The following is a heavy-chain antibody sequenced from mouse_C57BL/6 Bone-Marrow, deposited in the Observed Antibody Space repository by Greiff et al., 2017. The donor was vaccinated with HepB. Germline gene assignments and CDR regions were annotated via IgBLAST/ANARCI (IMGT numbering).Heavy chain of an antibody. Sequence: QVQLQQSGPELVKPGASVKISCKASGYAFSSSWMNWVKQRPGKGLEWIGRIYPGDGDTNYNEKFKSKATLTVDKSSSTAYMQLSSLTSEDSAVYYCARSLYYYGSSYAMDYWGQGTSVTVSS. CDR2: IYPGDGDT. D-gene: IGHD1-1*01. CDR3: ARSLYYYGSSYAMDY. V-gene: IGHV1-82*01. CDR1: GYAFSSSW. J-gene: IGHJ4*01.